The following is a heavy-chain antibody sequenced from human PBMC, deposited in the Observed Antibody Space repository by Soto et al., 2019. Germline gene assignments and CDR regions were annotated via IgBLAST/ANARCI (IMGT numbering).Heavy chain of an antibody. CDR2: ISGSGGST. CDR3: AKERNFCSGTAGFDS. D-gene: IGHD3-3*01. CDR1: GFTFSMFA. J-gene: IGHJ5*01. V-gene: IGHV3-23*01. Sequence: PGGSLRLSCVGSGFTFSMFAMSWVRQAPGKGLEWISSISGSGGSTYYADSVKGRFTVARDNSKTTVFLQMNGLRTEDTAVYFCAKERNFCSGTAGFDSWGQGSPVTVSS.